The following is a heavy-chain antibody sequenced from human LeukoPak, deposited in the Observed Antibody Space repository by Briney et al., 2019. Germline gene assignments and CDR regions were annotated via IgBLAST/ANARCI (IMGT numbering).Heavy chain of an antibody. CDR1: GESFCGSN. CDR3: ATVPYSGSPPSYHMDI. Sequence: SETLSLTCAVYGESFCGSNWSWPPPPPGKRREWGGEINHSGITNENTSLKTRGTISVDTSKTQFPLKLSSVTAADTAVYYCATVPYSGSPPSYHMDISGEGTTV. J-gene: IGHJ6*03. D-gene: IGHD1-26*01. V-gene: IGHV4-34*01. CDR2: INHSGIT.